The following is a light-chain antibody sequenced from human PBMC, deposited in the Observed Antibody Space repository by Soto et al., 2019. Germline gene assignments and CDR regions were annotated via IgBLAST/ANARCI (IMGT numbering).Light chain of an antibody. J-gene: IGKJ1*01. CDR1: QSVSSY. Sequence: EIVLTQSPATLSLSPGERATLSCRASQSVSSYLAWYQHKPGQAPRLLIYDASKRATGIPARFSGSGSGTDVTLTISSREPEAFAVFYCQQRSNWPPTWTFGQGTKVEIK. CDR2: DAS. CDR3: QQRSNWPPTWT. V-gene: IGKV3-11*01.